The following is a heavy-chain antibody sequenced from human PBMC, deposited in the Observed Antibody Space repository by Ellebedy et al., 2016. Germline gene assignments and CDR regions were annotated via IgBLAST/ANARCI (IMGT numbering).Heavy chain of an antibody. CDR3: ATKGHCSTGVCSDYFYGLDV. CDR1: GFSFSYGW. D-gene: IGHD2-8*01. V-gene: IGHV3-15*07. J-gene: IGHJ6*02. CDR2: VKSKRDGGTI. Sequence: GGSLRLXXAASGFSFSYGWMNWVRQAPGKGLEWVGRVKSKRDGGTIDYAAPVKGRFTISRDDSKARLYLQMNSLKMEDTAVYYCATKGHCSTGVCSDYFYGLDVWGQGATVTVSS.